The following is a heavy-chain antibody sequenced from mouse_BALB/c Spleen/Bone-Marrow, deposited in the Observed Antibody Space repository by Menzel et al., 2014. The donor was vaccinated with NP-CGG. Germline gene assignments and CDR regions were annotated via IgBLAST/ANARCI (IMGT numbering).Heavy chain of an antibody. CDR2: ISSGGSYT. D-gene: IGHD2-4*01. CDR1: GFTFSSYA. V-gene: IGHV5-9-4*01. J-gene: IGHJ4*01. Sequence: EVQRVESGGGLVKPGGSLKLSCAASGFTFSSYAMSWVRQSPEKRLEWVAEISSGGSYTYYPDTVTGRFTISGDNAKNTLYLEMSSLRSEDTAMYYCAREGLRRRAAMDYWGQGTSVTVSS. CDR3: AREGLRRRAAMDY.